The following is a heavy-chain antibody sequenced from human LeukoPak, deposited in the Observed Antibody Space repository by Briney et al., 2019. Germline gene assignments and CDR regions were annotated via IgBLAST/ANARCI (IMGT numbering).Heavy chain of an antibody. V-gene: IGHV3-74*01. D-gene: IGHD3-10*01. CDR1: GFTLRSYG. Sequence: PGGSLRLSCAASGFTLRSYGMHWVRQAPGKGLVWVSRINSDGSSTNYADSVKGRFTISRDNAKNTLYLQMNSLRVEDTAEYYCARGRGPYGWFDPWGQGTLVTVSS. J-gene: IGHJ5*02. CDR2: INSDGSST. CDR3: ARGRGPYGWFDP.